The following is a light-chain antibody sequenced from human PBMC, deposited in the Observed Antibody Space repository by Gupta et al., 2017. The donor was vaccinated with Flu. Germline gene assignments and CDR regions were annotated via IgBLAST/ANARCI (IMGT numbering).Light chain of an antibody. CDR3: SSYTSSSTQV. CDR2: EVS. J-gene: IGLJ2*01. Sequence: QSALTQPASVSASPAPSITISCTGTSSDFGGYNYVSWYQQHPGKAPKLMINEVSNRPSGVSNRFSGYKSGNTASLTISGLQAEDEADYYCSSYTSSSTQVFGGGTKLTVL. V-gene: IGLV2-14*01. CDR1: SSDFGGYNY.